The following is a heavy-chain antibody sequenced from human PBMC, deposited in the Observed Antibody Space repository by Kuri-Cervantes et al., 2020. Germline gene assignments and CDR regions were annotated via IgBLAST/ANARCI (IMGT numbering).Heavy chain of an antibody. CDR3: ARGPYGDYPLDY. Sequence: GSLRLSCTVSGGSISSYYWSWIRQPAGKGLEWIGRIYTSGSTNYNPSLKSRVTMSVDTSKNQFSLKLSSVTAADTAVYHCARGPYGDYPLDYWGQGTLVTVSS. CDR2: IYTSGST. V-gene: IGHV4-4*07. CDR1: GGSISSYY. D-gene: IGHD4-17*01. J-gene: IGHJ4*02.